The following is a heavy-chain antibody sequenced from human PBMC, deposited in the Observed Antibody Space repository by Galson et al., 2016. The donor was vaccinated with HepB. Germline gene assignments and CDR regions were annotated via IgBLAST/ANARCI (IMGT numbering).Heavy chain of an antibody. D-gene: IGHD3-3*01. CDR3: AKDIRGRYDFWSGYGLRYYYYYGMDV. CDR2: IRWDGGST. CDR1: GFIFDDYT. J-gene: IGHJ6*02. Sequence: SLRLSCAASGFIFDDYTMHWVRQAPGKGLEWVSLIRWDGGSTYYADSVKGRFTISRDNSKNSLYLQMNSLRTEDTALYYCAKDIRGRYDFWSGYGLRYYYYYGMDVWGQGTTVTVSS. V-gene: IGHV3-43*01.